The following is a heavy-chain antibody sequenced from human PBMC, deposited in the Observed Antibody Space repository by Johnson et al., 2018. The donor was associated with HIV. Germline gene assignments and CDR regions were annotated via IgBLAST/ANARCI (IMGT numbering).Heavy chain of an antibody. J-gene: IGHJ3*01. CDR1: GFTFSSYD. Sequence: MQLVESGGGVVQPGRSLRLSCAASGFTFSSYDMHWVRQATGKGLEWVSAIGTAGDTYYPGSVKGRFTISRENAKNSLYLQMNSLRAEVTALYYCARDSTPWGGDYVEYAFDFWGQGTMVTVSS. CDR3: ARDSTPWGGDYVEYAFDF. D-gene: IGHD4-17*01. V-gene: IGHV3-13*01. CDR2: IGTAGDT.